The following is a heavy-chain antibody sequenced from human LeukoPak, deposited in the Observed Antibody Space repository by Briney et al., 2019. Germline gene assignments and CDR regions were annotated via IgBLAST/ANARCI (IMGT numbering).Heavy chain of an antibody. D-gene: IGHD2-2*01. V-gene: IGHV3-30*04. Sequence: GGSLRLSCAASGFTFSLYAMHWVRQAPGKGLEWVAAISYDGRKKDYADSVKGRFTISRDNSKNTLYLQMNSLSEDTAVYYCARVGLGYCSSTSCPGGFDYWGQGTLVTVSS. CDR3: ARVGLGYCSSTSCPGGFDY. CDR1: GFTFSLYA. J-gene: IGHJ4*02. CDR2: ISYDGRKK.